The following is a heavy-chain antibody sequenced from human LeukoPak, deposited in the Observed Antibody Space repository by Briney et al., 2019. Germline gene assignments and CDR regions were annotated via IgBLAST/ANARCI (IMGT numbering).Heavy chain of an antibody. CDR1: GFTFGSYA. V-gene: IGHV3-23*01. CDR2: VSDSGGNT. D-gene: IGHD1-26*01. J-gene: IGHJ4*02. Sequence: PGGSLRLSCAASGFTFGSYAMSWVRQAPGKGLEWVSAVSDSGGNTYYADSVKGRFTISRDNSKNTLYLQMNSLRAEDTAVYYCARGRGSSRYYFDYWGQGTLVTVSS. CDR3: ARGRGSSRYYFDY.